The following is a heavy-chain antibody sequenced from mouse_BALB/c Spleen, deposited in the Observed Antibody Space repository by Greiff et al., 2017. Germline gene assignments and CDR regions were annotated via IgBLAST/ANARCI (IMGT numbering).Heavy chain of an antibody. Sequence: QVQLKQSGPGLVQPSQSLSITCTVSGFSLTSYGVHWVRQPPGKGLEWLGVIWAGGSTNYNSALMSRLSISKDNSKSQVFLKMNSLQTDDTAMYYCARDLRYYGMDYWGQGTSVTVSS. J-gene: IGHJ4*01. CDR3: ARDLRYYGMDY. D-gene: IGHD1-1*01. V-gene: IGHV2-9*02. CDR2: IWAGGST. CDR1: GFSLTSYG.